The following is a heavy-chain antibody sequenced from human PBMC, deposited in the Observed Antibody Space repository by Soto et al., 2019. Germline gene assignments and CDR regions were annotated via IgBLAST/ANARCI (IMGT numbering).Heavy chain of an antibody. CDR1: GYKFSSYG. Sequence: GASVEVSCKASGYKFSSYGITWVRQAPGQGLEWLGWISTFNGKTIYAQNLQDRVTMTIDASTSAAYLELRSLRSDDTALYYCARVNEGVYYDSRGYFDYWGQGTLVTVSS. J-gene: IGHJ4*02. D-gene: IGHD3-22*01. CDR2: ISTFNGKT. CDR3: ARVNEGVYYDSRGYFDY. V-gene: IGHV1-18*01.